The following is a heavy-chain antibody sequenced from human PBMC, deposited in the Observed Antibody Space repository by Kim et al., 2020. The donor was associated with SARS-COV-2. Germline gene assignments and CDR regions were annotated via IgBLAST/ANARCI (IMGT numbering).Heavy chain of an antibody. Sequence: ADSVKGRFTISRDNSKNSLYLQMNSLRTEDTALYYCAKDKHSRAPEYFDYWGQGTLVTVSS. J-gene: IGHJ4*02. D-gene: IGHD6-13*01. CDR3: AKDKHSRAPEYFDY. V-gene: IGHV3-43*01.